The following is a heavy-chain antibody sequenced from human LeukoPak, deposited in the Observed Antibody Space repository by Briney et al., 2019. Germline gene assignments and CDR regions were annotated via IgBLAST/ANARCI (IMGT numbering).Heavy chain of an antibody. CDR3: ARIHRYCSGGACYVLDN. Sequence: SETLSLTCVVSGGSVSGYYWGWIRQPPGRGLEWIGYVYYSGSTNYNPSFKSRITISVDTSRNQFSLQLSSVTAANTAVYYCARIHRYCSGGACYVLDNWGQGTLVAVSS. CDR1: GGSVSGYY. D-gene: IGHD2-15*01. CDR2: VYYSGST. J-gene: IGHJ4*02. V-gene: IGHV4-59*02.